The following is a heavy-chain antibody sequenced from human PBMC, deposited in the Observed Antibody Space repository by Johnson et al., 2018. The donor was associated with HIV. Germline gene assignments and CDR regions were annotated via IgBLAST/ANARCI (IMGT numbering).Heavy chain of an antibody. CDR1: GFTFSSYA. CDR2: ISYDGSNK. Sequence: QEQLVESGGGVVQPGRSLRLSCAASGFTFSSYAMHWVRQAPGKGLEWVAIISYDGSNKYYADSVKGRFTISRDNSKNTLYLQMNSLRAEDTAVYYCARSIVGAIVDAFDMWGPGTMVTVSS. CDR3: ARSIVGAIVDAFDM. J-gene: IGHJ3*02. V-gene: IGHV3-30-3*01. D-gene: IGHD1-26*01.